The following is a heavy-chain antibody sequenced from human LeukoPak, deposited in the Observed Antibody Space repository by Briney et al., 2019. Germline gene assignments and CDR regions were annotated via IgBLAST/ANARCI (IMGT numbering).Heavy chain of an antibody. D-gene: IGHD3-16*02. J-gene: IGHJ6*02. CDR3: ASYSYDYVWGSYRYYYYYGMDV. Sequence: SVKVSCKASGGTFSSYAISWVRQAPGQGLEWMGGIIPIFGTANYAQKFQGRVTITADESTSTAYMELSSLRSEDTAVYYCASYSYDYVWGSYRYYYYYGMDVWGRGTTVTVSS. V-gene: IGHV1-69*13. CDR2: IIPIFGTA. CDR1: GGTFSSYA.